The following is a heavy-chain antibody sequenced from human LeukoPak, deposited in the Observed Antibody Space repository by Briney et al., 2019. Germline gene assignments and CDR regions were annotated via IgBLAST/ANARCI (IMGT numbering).Heavy chain of an antibody. J-gene: IGHJ4*02. V-gene: IGHV1-69*05. CDR3: ARGSLPIVVLPAALDD. CDR1: GGTFSSYA. Sequence: SVKVSCKASGGTFSSYAISWVRQTPGQGLEWMGRIIPIFGTANYAQKFQGRVTITTDESTSTAYMELSSLRSEDTAVYYCARGSLPIVVLPAALDDWGQGTLVTVSS. CDR2: IIPIFGTA. D-gene: IGHD2-2*01.